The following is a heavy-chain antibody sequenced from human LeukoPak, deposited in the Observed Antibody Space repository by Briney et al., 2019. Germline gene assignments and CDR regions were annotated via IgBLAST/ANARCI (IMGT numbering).Heavy chain of an antibody. CDR3: ASGEVLMVYAIKEYFKH. D-gene: IGHD2-8*01. V-gene: IGHV1-69*05. Sequence: SVKVSCKASGGTFSSYAISWVRQAPGQGLEWMGRIIPIFGTANYAQKFQGRVTITTDESTSTAYMELSSLRSEDTAVYCCASGEVLMVYAIKEYFKHWGQGTLVTVSS. CDR2: IIPIFGTA. J-gene: IGHJ1*01. CDR1: GGTFSSYA.